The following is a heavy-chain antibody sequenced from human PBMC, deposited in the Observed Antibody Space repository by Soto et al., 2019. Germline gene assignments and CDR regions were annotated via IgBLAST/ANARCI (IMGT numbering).Heavy chain of an antibody. CDR1: GGSVSSGSYY. CDR2: IYYSGST. J-gene: IGHJ5*02. CDR3: ARDPIAAAGTPWVWFDP. Sequence: QVQLQESGPGLVKPSETLSLTCTVSGGSVSSGSYYWSWIRQPPGKGLEWIGYIYYSGSTNYNPPLKSRVTISVDTSKNQFSLKLSSVTAADTAVYYCARDPIAAAGTPWVWFDPWGQGTLVTVSS. V-gene: IGHV4-61*01. D-gene: IGHD6-13*01.